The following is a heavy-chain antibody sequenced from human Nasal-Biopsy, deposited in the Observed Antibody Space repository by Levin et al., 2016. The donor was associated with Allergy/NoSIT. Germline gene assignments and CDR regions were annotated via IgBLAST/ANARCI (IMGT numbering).Heavy chain of an antibody. CDR1: GVSVGSFY. Sequence: SETLSLTCTVSGVSVGSFYWSWIRQPPGKSLEWIAFILPSHSSKYNSSLASRLTTSVDTSNNRYSLKLRSVTAADTGIYYCTGVSTSATVNQYFYYMDVWGKGTTVTVSS. D-gene: IGHD6-13*01. CDR2: ILPSHSS. V-gene: IGHV4-4*08. CDR3: TGVSTSATVNQYFYYMDV. J-gene: IGHJ6*03.